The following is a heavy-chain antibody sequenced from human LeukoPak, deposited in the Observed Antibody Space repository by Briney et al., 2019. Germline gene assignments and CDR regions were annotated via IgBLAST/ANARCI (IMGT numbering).Heavy chain of an antibody. V-gene: IGHV3-30-3*01. Sequence: GRSLRLSCAASGFTFSRYAMHWARQAPGKGLEWVAVMSYDGSNKYYADSVKGRFTISRDNSKNTLYLQMNSLGTDDTAVYYCARGVGATSFYYYYYGMDVWGQGTTVTVSS. CDR2: MSYDGSNK. CDR1: GFTFSRYA. J-gene: IGHJ6*02. CDR3: ARGVGATSFYYYYYGMDV. D-gene: IGHD1-26*01.